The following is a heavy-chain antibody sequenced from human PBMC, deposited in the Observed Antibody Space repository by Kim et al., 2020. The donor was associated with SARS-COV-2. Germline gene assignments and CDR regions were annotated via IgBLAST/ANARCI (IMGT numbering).Heavy chain of an antibody. Sequence: GGSLRLSCAASGFTVSSNYMSWVRQAPGKGLEWVSVIYSGGSTYYADSVKGRFTISRDNSKNTLYLQMNSLRAEDTAVYYCARDRFWGYCSGGSCSIWGQGTLVTVSS. CDR1: GFTVSSNY. V-gene: IGHV3-53*01. J-gene: IGHJ4*02. CDR2: IYSGGST. CDR3: ARDRFWGYCSGGSCSI. D-gene: IGHD2-15*01.